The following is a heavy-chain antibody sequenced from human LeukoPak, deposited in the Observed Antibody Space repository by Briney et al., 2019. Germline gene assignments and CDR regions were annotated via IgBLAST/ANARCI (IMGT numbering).Heavy chain of an antibody. Sequence: PGGSLRLSCAASGFTVSSNYMSWVRQAPGKGLEWVSVIYGGGSTYYADSVKGRFTISRDNSKNTLYLQMNSLRAEDTAVYYCARVKECSSTSCYSYYFDYWGQGTLVTVSS. CDR2: IYGGGST. CDR1: GFTVSSNY. J-gene: IGHJ4*02. D-gene: IGHD2-2*01. V-gene: IGHV3-53*01. CDR3: ARVKECSSTSCYSYYFDY.